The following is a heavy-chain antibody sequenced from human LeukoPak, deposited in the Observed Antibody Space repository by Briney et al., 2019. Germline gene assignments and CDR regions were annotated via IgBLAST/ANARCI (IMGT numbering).Heavy chain of an antibody. CDR1: GYTFTDYY. V-gene: IGHV1-2*02. J-gene: IGHJ4*02. CDR3: GRGGGGDFWSGYYIFDY. CDR2: INPNSGGT. D-gene: IGHD3-3*01. Sequence: ASVKVSCKASGYTFTDYYMHWVRQAPGQGLEWMGWINPNSGGTNYAQKFQGRVTMTRDTSISTAYMELSRLRSDDTAVYYCGRGGGGDFWSGYYIFDYWGQGTLVTVSS.